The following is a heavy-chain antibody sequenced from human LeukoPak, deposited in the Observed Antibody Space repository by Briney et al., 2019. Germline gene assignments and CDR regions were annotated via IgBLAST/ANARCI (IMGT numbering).Heavy chain of an antibody. Sequence: SETLSLTCTVSGGSISSGSYYWSWIRQPAGKGLEWIGRIYTSGSTNYNPSLKSRVTISVDTSKNQFSLKLSSVTAADTAVYYCAGRIAVAGTGWFDPWGQGTLVTVSS. J-gene: IGHJ5*02. D-gene: IGHD6-19*01. V-gene: IGHV4-61*02. CDR2: IYTSGST. CDR3: AGRIAVAGTGWFDP. CDR1: GGSISSGSYY.